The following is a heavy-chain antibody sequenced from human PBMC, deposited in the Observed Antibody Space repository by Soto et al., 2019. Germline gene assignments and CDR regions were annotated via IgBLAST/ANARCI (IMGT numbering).Heavy chain of an antibody. V-gene: IGHV1-69*02. D-gene: IGHD2-2*01. CDR1: GGTFSSYT. Sequence: GASVKVSCKASGGTFSSYTISCVRQAPGQGLEWMGRIIPILGIANYAQKFQGRVTITADKSTSTAYMELSSLRSEDTAVYYCARIVVVVPAALGGDYYMAVWGKGTTVTVSS. J-gene: IGHJ6*03. CDR3: ARIVVVVPAALGGDYYMAV. CDR2: IIPILGIA.